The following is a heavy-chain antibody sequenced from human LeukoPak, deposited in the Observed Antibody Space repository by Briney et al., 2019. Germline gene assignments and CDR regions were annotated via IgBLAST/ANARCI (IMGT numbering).Heavy chain of an antibody. V-gene: IGHV1-69*04. D-gene: IGHD4-17*01. J-gene: IGHJ4*02. CDR2: IIPIFGIA. CDR1: GGTFGSYA. Sequence: ASVKVSCKASGGTFGSYAISWVRQAPGQGLEWMGRIIPIFGIANYAQKFQGRVTITADKSTSTAYMELSSLRSEDTAVYYCATRWSGGDDYGDLMDYWGQGTLVTVSS. CDR3: ATRWSGGDDYGDLMDY.